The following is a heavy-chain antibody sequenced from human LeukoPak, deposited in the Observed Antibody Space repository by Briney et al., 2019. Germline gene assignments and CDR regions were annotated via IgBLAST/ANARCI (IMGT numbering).Heavy chain of an antibody. Sequence: PGGSLRLSCAASGFTFSSYWMSWVRQAPGKGLEWVANIKQDGSEKYYVDSVKGRFTISRDNAKNSLYLQMNSLRAEDTAVYYCASKAAAAAFDIWGQGTMVTVSS. J-gene: IGHJ3*02. V-gene: IGHV3-7*01. CDR2: IKQDGSEK. D-gene: IGHD2/OR15-2a*01. CDR3: ASKAAAAAFDI. CDR1: GFTFSSYW.